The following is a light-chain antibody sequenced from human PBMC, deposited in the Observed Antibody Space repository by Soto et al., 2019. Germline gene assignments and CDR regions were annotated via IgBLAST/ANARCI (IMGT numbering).Light chain of an antibody. CDR1: QSVSSSR. V-gene: IGKV3D-20*01. CDR3: QKYGNSQLT. CDR2: DAF. J-gene: IGKJ5*01. Sequence: DILSTQFSATPTLSPGAIHTLSCGSSQSVSSSRLAWYQQKPALAPRIVIYDAFLRATGIPDRFSGSGSGTDFTLTIRRLQPEDFAAYYCQKYGNSQLTGGQGKRLEIK.